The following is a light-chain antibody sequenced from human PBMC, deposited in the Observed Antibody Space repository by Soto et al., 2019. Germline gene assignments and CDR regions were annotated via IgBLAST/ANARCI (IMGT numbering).Light chain of an antibody. CDR1: QVINSF. Sequence: AIQLTQSPSSLSASVGDRVTITCRASQVINSFLAWYQQKPGKAPKLLIYAASSLQTGVPSRFSGSGSATDFTLTINSLQPEDFATYYCQQGYSTPYTFGQGTNLEIK. V-gene: IGKV1-13*02. CDR3: QQGYSTPYT. J-gene: IGKJ2*01. CDR2: AAS.